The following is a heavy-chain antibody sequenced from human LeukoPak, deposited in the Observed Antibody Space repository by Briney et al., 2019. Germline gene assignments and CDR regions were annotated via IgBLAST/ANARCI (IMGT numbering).Heavy chain of an antibody. D-gene: IGHD2-2*01. J-gene: IGHJ4*02. V-gene: IGHV3-21*01. Sequence: PGGSLRLSCAASGFTFTSYAMSWVRQAPGKGLEWVSSTSSSSSYIYYADSVKSRFTISRDNAKNSLYLQMNSLRAEDTAVYYCTRDYDDIVVVPAAGFDYWGQGTLVTVSS. CDR3: TRDYDDIVVVPAAGFDY. CDR2: TSSSSSYI. CDR1: GFTFTSYA.